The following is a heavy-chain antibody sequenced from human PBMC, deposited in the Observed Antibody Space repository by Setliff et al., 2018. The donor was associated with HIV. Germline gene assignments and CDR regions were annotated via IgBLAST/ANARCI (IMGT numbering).Heavy chain of an antibody. CDR2: VHSTGTT. Sequence: SETLSLTCTVSGGSFSTYYWSWIRQPAGEGPEYVGRVHSTGTTICNPSLKSRVTMSVDTSKNQFSLRLSSVTAADTAVYYCARDPPGYGDSNDYWGQGTLVTVSS. CDR3: ARDPPGYGDSNDY. V-gene: IGHV4-4*07. CDR1: GGSFSTYY. J-gene: IGHJ4*02. D-gene: IGHD4-17*01.